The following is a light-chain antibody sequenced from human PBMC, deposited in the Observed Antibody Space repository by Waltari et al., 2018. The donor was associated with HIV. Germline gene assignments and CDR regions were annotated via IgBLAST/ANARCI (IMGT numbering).Light chain of an antibody. CDR1: QMVSSSY. CDR3: QQYGSSPIT. CDR2: GAS. V-gene: IGKV3-20*01. J-gene: IGKJ4*01. Sequence: EFVLTQSPGTLSLSPGHSATLSCMASQMVSSSYLAWYQQRPGQAPRLISYGASSRAAGIPDRFSGSGSGTDFALTISSLEPEDFAVYYCQQYGSSPITFGGGTKVEIK.